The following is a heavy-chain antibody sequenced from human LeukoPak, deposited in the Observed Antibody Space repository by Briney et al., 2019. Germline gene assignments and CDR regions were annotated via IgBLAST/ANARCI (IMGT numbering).Heavy chain of an antibody. V-gene: IGHV1-18*01. J-gene: IGHJ3*02. CDR1: GYTFTSYG. CDR2: ISAYNGNT. Sequence: ASVKVSCKASGYTFTSYGISWVRQAPGQGLEWMGWISAYNGNTSYAQKLQGRVTMTTDTSTSTAYMELRSLRSDDTAVYYCARDRRFYGSGNDAFDIWGQGTMVTVSS. D-gene: IGHD3-10*01. CDR3: ARDRRFYGSGNDAFDI.